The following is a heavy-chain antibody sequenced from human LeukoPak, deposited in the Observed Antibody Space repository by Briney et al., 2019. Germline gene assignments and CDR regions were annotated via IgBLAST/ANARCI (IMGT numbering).Heavy chain of an antibody. D-gene: IGHD3-10*01. Sequence: ASVKVSCKASLGTFSSYAISWVRRAPGQGLEWMGGIIAIFGTANYSQKFQGRVTITADESTSTDYMELSSLRSEDTAVYYCASYYYGSGSYKNAFDIWGQGTMVTVSS. CDR2: IIAIFGTA. CDR3: ASYYYGSGSYKNAFDI. CDR1: LGTFSSYA. J-gene: IGHJ3*02. V-gene: IGHV1-69*01.